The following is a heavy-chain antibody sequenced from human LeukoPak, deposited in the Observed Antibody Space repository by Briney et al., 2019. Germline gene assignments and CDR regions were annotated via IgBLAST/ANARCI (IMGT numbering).Heavy chain of an antibody. CDR3: AHGGHHPWDLFQQ. CDR2: IYHSGST. V-gene: IGHV4-30-2*01. J-gene: IGHJ1*01. D-gene: IGHD1-26*01. Sequence: SQTLSLTCAVSGGSISSGGYSWSWIRQPPGKGLEWIGYIYHSGSTYYNPSLKSRVTISVDRSKNQFSLKLSSVTAADTAVYYCAHGGHHPWDLFQQWGQGTLVTVSS. CDR1: GGSISSGGYS.